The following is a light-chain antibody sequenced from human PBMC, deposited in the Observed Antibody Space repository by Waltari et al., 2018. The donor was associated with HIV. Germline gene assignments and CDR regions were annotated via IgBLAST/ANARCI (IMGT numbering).Light chain of an antibody. CDR3: QQYYSFPLT. CDR1: QTVLHSSSNKNH. Sequence: DIAMTQSPDSLAVSLGEKVTINCKSNQTVLHSSSNKNHLAWYQQKAGQRPKLLIYWASTRESGVPDRFIGSGSGTYFSLTIGSLQAEDVAVYYCQQYYSFPLTFGGGTAVEIK. V-gene: IGKV4-1*01. CDR2: WAS. J-gene: IGKJ4*01.